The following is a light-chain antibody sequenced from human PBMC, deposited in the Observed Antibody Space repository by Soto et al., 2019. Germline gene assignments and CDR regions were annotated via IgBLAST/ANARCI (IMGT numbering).Light chain of an antibody. J-gene: IGKJ3*01. V-gene: IGKV3-15*01. Sequence: EIVMTQSPATLSVSPGERATLSCRASQSVSSHLAWYQQKPGQAPRLLMFDASTRATGVPARLSGSGSGTEFTLTISSLQSEDLGVYYCQQYNNWRITFGPGTKVDIK. CDR1: QSVSSH. CDR2: DAS. CDR3: QQYNNWRIT.